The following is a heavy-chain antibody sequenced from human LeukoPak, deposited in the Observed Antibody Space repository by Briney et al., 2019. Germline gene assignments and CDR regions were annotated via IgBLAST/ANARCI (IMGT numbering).Heavy chain of an antibody. D-gene: IGHD1-26*01. CDR3: ASKWELPTR. CDR2: ISYDGSNK. CDR1: GFTFSSYA. Sequence: GGSLRLSCAASGFTFSSYAMHWVRQAPGKGLEWVAVISYDGSNKYYADSVKGRFTISRDNSKNTLYLQMNSLRAEDTAVYYCASKWELPTRWGQGTLVTVSS. V-gene: IGHV3-30*04. J-gene: IGHJ4*02.